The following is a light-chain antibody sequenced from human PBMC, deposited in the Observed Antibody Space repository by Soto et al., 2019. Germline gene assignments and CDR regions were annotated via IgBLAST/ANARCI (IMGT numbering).Light chain of an antibody. CDR2: EVT. Sequence: QSALTQPPSASGSPGQSVTISCTGTSSDVGGYDYVSWYQQHPGKAPKLMIYEVTKRPSGVPDPFSGSKSGNTASLTVSGLQADDEADYYCSSYAGNNKLGVFGTGTKVTVL. V-gene: IGLV2-8*01. CDR3: SSYAGNNKLGV. CDR1: SSDVGGYDY. J-gene: IGLJ1*01.